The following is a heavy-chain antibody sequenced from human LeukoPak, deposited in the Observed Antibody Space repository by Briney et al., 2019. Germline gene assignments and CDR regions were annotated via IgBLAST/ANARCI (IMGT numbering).Heavy chain of an antibody. Sequence: ASVKVSCKASGYTFSNYGFTWVRQAPGQGLEWMGWTSAYVGNTKYAQKFQGRVTMTTDTSTSTAYMELRSLRSDDTAVYYCARDPARAFMTAYYYYMDVWGKGTTVSVSS. CDR1: GYTFSNYG. V-gene: IGHV1-18*01. CDR3: ARDPARAFMTAYYYYMDV. J-gene: IGHJ6*03. CDR2: TSAYVGNT.